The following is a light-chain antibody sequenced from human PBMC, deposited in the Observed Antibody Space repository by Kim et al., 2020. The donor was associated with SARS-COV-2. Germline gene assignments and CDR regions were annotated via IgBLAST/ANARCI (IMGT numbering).Light chain of an antibody. Sequence: YELTQPPSVSVSPGQTASITCSGYKLGDKYVSWYQQKPGQSPVVVIYQDNQRPSGIPERFSGSNSGNTATLTISGIQAMDEADYYCQAWDSSTHTYVFG. CDR2: QDN. CDR1: KLGDKY. J-gene: IGLJ1*01. CDR3: QAWDSSTHTYV. V-gene: IGLV3-1*01.